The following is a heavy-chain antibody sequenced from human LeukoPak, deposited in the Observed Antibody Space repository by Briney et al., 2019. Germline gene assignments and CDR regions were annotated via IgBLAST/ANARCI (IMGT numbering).Heavy chain of an antibody. CDR1: GFTFSRYA. D-gene: IGHD1-1*01. Sequence: PGGSPRLSCAASGFTFSRYAMSWVRQAPGEGLEWVSSIRGDGGSIWYADFVKGRFTISRDNSKNTLYLQMNSLRSEDTAIYYCAKGSRLDSYDYWGRGTLVTVSS. V-gene: IGHV3-23*01. CDR2: IRGDGGSI. J-gene: IGHJ4*02. CDR3: AKGSRLDSYDY.